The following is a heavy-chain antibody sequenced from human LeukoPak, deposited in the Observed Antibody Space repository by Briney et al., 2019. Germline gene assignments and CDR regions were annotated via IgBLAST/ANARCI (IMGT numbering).Heavy chain of an antibody. D-gene: IGHD1-26*01. Sequence: PSETLSLTCTVSGGSISSSSYYWGWIRQPPGKGLEWIGSIYYSGSTYYNPSLKSRVTISVDTSKNQFSLKLSSVTAADTAVYYCARDMGPGAPDYWSQGTLVTVSS. J-gene: IGHJ4*02. V-gene: IGHV4-39*07. CDR3: ARDMGPGAPDY. CDR1: GGSISSSSYY. CDR2: IYYSGST.